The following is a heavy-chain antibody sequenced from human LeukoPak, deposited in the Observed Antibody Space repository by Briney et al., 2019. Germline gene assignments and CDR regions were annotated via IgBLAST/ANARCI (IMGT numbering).Heavy chain of an antibody. CDR1: GGSISSYY. V-gene: IGHV4-59*01. Sequence: SETLSLTCTVSGGSISSYYWSWIRQPPGKGLEWTGYIYYSGSTNYNPSLKSRVTISVDTSKNQFSLKLSSVTAADTAVYYCARASASTPIAPFDYWGQGTLVTVSS. D-gene: IGHD2-2*01. J-gene: IGHJ4*02. CDR3: ARASASTPIAPFDY. CDR2: IYYSGST.